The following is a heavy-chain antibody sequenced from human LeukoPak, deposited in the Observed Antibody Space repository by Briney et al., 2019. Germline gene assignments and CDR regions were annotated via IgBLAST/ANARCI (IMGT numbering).Heavy chain of an antibody. CDR3: ARLYYYDSSGYYSPFDY. V-gene: IGHV5-51*01. J-gene: IGHJ4*02. CDR2: IYPGDSDT. CDR1: GYSFTSYW. Sequence: LGESLKISCKDSGYSFTSYWIGWVRQLPGKGLEWMGIIYPGDSDTRYSPSFQGQVTISADKSISTAYLQWSSLKASDTAMYYCARLYYYDSSGYYSPFDYWGQGTLVTVSS. D-gene: IGHD3-22*01.